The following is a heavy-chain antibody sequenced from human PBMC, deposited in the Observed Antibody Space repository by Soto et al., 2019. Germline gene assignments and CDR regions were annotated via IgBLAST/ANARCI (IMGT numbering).Heavy chain of an antibody. Sequence: GGSLRLSCAASGFTFSNAWMSWVRQAPGKGLEWVGRIKSKTDGGTTDYAAPVKGRFTISRDDSKNTLYLQMNSLKTEDTAVYYCTTSAGGLGYCSGGSCYPLDYLGQGTLVTVSS. V-gene: IGHV3-15*01. CDR2: IKSKTDGGTT. D-gene: IGHD2-15*01. CDR1: GFTFSNAW. J-gene: IGHJ4*02. CDR3: TTSAGGLGYCSGGSCYPLDY.